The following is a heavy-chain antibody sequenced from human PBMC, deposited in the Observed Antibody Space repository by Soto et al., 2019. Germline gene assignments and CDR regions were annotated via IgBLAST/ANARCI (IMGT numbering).Heavy chain of an antibody. CDR2: INNDGSSV. CDR3: VRAHELRPFDY. J-gene: IGHJ4*02. CDR1: GFTLSDNW. D-gene: IGHD1-1*01. Sequence: EVQLVESGGGLVQPGGSLRLSCAASGFTLSDNWIHWVRRAPGKGLVWVARINNDGSSVTYADSVKGRFTVSRDKAKNTWFLQMDSLRVEDRAMYYCVRAHELRPFDYWGQGTLVTVSS. V-gene: IGHV3-74*03.